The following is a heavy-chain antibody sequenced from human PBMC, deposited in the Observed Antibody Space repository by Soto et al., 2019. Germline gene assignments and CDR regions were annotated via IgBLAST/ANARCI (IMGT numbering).Heavy chain of an antibody. V-gene: IGHV1-18*04. CDR1: GYTFTSYG. CDR2: ISAYNGNT. Sequence: QVPLVQSGAEVKKPGASVKVSCKASGYTFTSYGISWVRQAPGQGLEWMGWISAYNGNTNYAQKLQGRVTMTTDTSTSTAYMELRSLRSDDTAVYYCARFPSNIKYHDFWSGPQAGYGMDVWGQGTTVTVSS. D-gene: IGHD3-3*01. CDR3: ARFPSNIKYHDFWSGPQAGYGMDV. J-gene: IGHJ6*02.